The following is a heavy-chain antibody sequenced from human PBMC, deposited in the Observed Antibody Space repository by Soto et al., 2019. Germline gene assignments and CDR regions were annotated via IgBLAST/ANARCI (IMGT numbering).Heavy chain of an antibody. CDR3: TTRAFYSSSYYYFDY. CDR1: GFSFSNAW. V-gene: IGHV3-15*05. CDR2: MKTKADGGAT. J-gene: IGHJ4*02. D-gene: IGHD6-13*01. Sequence: EVQLVESGGGLVKPGGSLRLSCAASGFSFSNAWMSWVRQAPGKGLEWVGRMKTKADGGATDYAAPVKGRFTISRDDSKNTLYLQMDSVESDDTAVYYCTTRAFYSSSYYYFDYWGQGTLVTVSS.